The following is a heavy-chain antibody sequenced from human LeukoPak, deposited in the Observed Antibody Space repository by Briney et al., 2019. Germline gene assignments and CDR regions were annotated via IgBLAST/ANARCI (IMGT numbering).Heavy chain of an antibody. V-gene: IGHV4-31*03. Sequence: XSLTXSXXGGAIGSDGYYWSWIRQHPGKGLEWIGCIYYSGRASYNPSLKSRVTISVDTSKNQFSLRLSSVTAADTAVCYCARGSYYGFSGDSWGQGSLVTVSS. CDR3: ARGSYYGFSGDS. D-gene: IGHD3-10*01. CDR2: IYYSGRA. J-gene: IGHJ4*02. CDR1: GGAIGSDGYY.